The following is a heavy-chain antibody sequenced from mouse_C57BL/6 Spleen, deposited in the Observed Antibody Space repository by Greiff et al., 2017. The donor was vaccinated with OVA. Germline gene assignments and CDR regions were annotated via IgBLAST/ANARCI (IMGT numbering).Heavy chain of an antibody. Sequence: VQLQQSGAELAKPGASVKLSCKASGYTFTSYWMHWVKQRPGQGLEWIGYINPSSGYTKYNQKFKDKATLTADKSSSTAYMQLSSLTYEDSAVYYCAIYYGNYGGYFDYWGQGTTLTVSS. J-gene: IGHJ2*01. V-gene: IGHV1-7*01. CDR3: AIYYGNYGGYFDY. CDR1: GYTFTSYW. D-gene: IGHD2-1*01. CDR2: INPSSGYT.